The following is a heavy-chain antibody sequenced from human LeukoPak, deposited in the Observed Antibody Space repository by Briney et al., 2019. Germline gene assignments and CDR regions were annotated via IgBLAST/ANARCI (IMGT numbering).Heavy chain of an antibody. J-gene: IGHJ6*03. CDR3: ARAMVRGVTYYYMDV. D-gene: IGHD3-10*01. CDR2: INPDNGYT. V-gene: IGHV1-3*03. Sequence: ASVKVSCKASGYSFTSQDMHWVRQAPGQRLEWLGCINPDNGYTTYSQEFQGRVTITADESTSTAYMELSSLRSEDTAVYYCARAMVRGVTYYYMDVWGKGTTVTISS. CDR1: GYSFTSQD.